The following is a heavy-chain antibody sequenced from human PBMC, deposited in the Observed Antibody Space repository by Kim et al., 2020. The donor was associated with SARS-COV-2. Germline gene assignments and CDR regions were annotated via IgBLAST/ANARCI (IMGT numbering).Heavy chain of an antibody. J-gene: IGHJ4*02. CDR2: IGGNGGTT. Sequence: GGSLRLSCSASGFSFSNYGIHWVRQAPGKGLECVSAIGGNGGTTYYRDSVKGRFTISRDNSKNTLYLQMSSLRAEDTAVYYCVPLGGDTMTTSSYTYFDHWGQGTLVTVSS. D-gene: IGHD3-22*01. V-gene: IGHV3-64D*09. CDR1: GFSFSNYG. CDR3: VPLGGDTMTTSSYTYFDH.